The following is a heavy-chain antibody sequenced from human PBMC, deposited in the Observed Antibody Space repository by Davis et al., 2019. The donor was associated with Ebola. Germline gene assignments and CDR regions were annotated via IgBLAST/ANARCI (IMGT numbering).Heavy chain of an antibody. D-gene: IGHD3-22*01. CDR3: ARCLPPQFYDRNTGQFSHHRGYYDS. CDR1: ADTFVSDS. Sequence: SVKVSCKASADTFVSDSFGWVRQAPGQGLEWIGGLIPLYGAAEYAQKFQDRVTITADESTGTAYLELRSLTSDDTAIYYCARCLPPQFYDRNTGQFSHHRGYYDSWGQGTLVTVAS. V-gene: IGHV1-69*13. CDR2: LIPLYGAA. J-gene: IGHJ4*02.